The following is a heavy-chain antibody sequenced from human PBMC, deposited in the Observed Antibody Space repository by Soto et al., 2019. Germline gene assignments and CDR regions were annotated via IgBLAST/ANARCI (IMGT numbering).Heavy chain of an antibody. CDR3: AHSQDGGILRQEDWFDP. D-gene: IGHD1-26*01. V-gene: IGHV2-5*01. Sequence: SGPTLVNPTQTLTRTFTFSGVSVISVLGGGGGIRQPPGKALEWLALIYWNDDRRYSPSLKNRLTITKDTSKNQVVLTMTNMDPVDTATYYCAHSQDGGILRQEDWFDPWGQGTLVTVSS. CDR2: IYWNDDR. CDR1: GVSVISVLGG. J-gene: IGHJ5*02.